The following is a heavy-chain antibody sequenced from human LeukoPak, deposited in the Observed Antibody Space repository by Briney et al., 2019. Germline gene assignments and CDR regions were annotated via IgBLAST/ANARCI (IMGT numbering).Heavy chain of an antibody. V-gene: IGHV4-34*01. CDR2: INHSGST. CDR1: GGSFSGYY. J-gene: IGHJ4*02. CDR3: ARFVYYDSSGCNYFDY. D-gene: IGHD3-22*01. Sequence: SETLSLTCAVYGGSFSGYYWSWIRQPPGKGLEWIGEINHSGSTNYNPSLKSRVTISVDTSKNQFSLKLSSVTAADTAVYYCARFVYYDSSGCNYFDYWGQGTLVTVSS.